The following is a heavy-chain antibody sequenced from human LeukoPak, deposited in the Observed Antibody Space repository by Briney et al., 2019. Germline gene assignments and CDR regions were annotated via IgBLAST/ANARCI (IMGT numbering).Heavy chain of an antibody. CDR1: GYAFTRYG. Sequence: AGGKVSCNASGYAFTRYGISWVRHAPGQGMEWRGWIRAYNGDTNNVQKIQGRVTITTDTSTRTAYMELRCLSSDATAVHYCAIVVIAVAGSYYYYYGTYVSGKGTTATASS. V-gene: IGHV1-18*04. D-gene: IGHD6-19*01. J-gene: IGHJ6*04. CDR3: AIVVIAVAGSYYYYYGTYV. CDR2: IRAYNGDT.